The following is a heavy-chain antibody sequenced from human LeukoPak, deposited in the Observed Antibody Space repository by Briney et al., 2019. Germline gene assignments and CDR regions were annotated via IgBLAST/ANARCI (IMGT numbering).Heavy chain of an antibody. CDR1: GLTFDELA. Sequence: GGSLRLSCAASGLTFDELAMHWVRQAPGKGLEWVSGISWNSGDIGYVDSVKGRFTISRDNAKNSLYLQMNSLRAEDTAVYYCARDGAIAAANAFDIWGQGTMVTVSS. V-gene: IGHV3-9*01. J-gene: IGHJ3*02. CDR2: ISWNSGDI. D-gene: IGHD6-13*01. CDR3: ARDGAIAAANAFDI.